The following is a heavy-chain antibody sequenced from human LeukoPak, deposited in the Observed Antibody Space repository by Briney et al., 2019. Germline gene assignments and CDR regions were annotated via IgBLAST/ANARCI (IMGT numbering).Heavy chain of an antibody. D-gene: IGHD3-22*01. V-gene: IGHV3-9*01. Sequence: GRSLRLSCAASGFTFDDYAMHWVRQAPGKGLEWVSGISWNSGSIGYADSVKGRFTIPRDNAKNSLYLQMNSLRAEDTALYYCAKDSSGYYYSSGSFDYWGQGTLVTVSS. CDR1: GFTFDDYA. CDR3: AKDSSGYYYSSGSFDY. CDR2: ISWNSGSI. J-gene: IGHJ4*02.